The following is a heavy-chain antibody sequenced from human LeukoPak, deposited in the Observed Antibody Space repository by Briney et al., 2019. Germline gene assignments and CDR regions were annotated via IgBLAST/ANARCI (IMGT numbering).Heavy chain of an antibody. Sequence: VASVKVSCKASGYTFTGYYMHWVRQAPGQGLEWMGWINPNSGGTNYAQKFQGRVTMTRDTSISTAYMELSRLRSDDTAVYYCARDYYASSGFFDPWGQGTLVTVSS. D-gene: IGHD3-22*01. CDR2: INPNSGGT. CDR3: ARDYYASSGFFDP. J-gene: IGHJ5*02. V-gene: IGHV1-2*02. CDR1: GYTFTGYY.